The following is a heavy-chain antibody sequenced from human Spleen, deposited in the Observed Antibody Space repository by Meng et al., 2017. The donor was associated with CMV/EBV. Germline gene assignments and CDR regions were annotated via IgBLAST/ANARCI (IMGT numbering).Heavy chain of an antibody. Sequence: GESLKISCAASGFTFSSYSMNWVRQAPGKGLEWVSVIYSGGSTFYADSVKGRFSISRDDSKNTLYLDMNSLRAEDTAVYYCARATHIPHWFDSWGQGALVTVSS. CDR3: ARATHIPHWFDS. CDR1: GFTFSSYS. V-gene: IGHV3-53*01. CDR2: IYSGGST. J-gene: IGHJ5*01. D-gene: IGHD2-21*01.